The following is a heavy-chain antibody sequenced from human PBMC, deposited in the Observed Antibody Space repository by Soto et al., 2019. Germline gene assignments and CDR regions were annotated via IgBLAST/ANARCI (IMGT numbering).Heavy chain of an antibody. D-gene: IGHD2-2*01. Sequence: ASVKVSCKASGYTFTSYGISWVRQAPGQGLEWMGWISAYNGNTNYAQKFQGRVTITADESTSTAYMELSSLRSEDTAVYYCAREWGYCSSTSCYGGYSYGSPYFDYWGQGTLVTVSS. CDR3: AREWGYCSSTSCYGGYSYGSPYFDY. V-gene: IGHV1-18*04. CDR1: GYTFTSYG. J-gene: IGHJ4*02. CDR2: ISAYNGNT.